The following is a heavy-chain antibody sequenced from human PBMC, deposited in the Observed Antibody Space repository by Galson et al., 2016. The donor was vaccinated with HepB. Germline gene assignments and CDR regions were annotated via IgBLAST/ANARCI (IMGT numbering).Heavy chain of an antibody. CDR1: GFNSSNFS. J-gene: IGHJ6*02. CDR3: AKHSSSWYYYGMDV. D-gene: IGHD6-13*01. V-gene: IGHV3-21*01. CDR2: ISTTSRYI. Sequence: SLRLSCAASGFNSSNFSMNWVRQAPGKGLEWVSFISTTSRYIQYADAVKGRFTISRDNAKNSLYLQRNSLRVEDTAVYYCAKHSSSWYYYGMDVWGQGTTVIVSS.